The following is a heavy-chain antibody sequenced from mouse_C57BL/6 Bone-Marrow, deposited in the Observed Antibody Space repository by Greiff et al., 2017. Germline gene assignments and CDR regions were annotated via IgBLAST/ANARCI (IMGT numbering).Heavy chain of an antibody. D-gene: IGHD2-2*01. Sequence: VQLKESGPGLVQPSQSLSITCTVSGFSLTSYGVPWVRQSPGKGLEWLGVIWSGGSTDYNAAFISRLGISKDNSKSQVFFKMNSLQADDTAIYYCARKKENGYEGFAYWGQGTLVTVSA. V-gene: IGHV2-2*01. CDR3: ARKKENGYEGFAY. CDR2: IWSGGST. J-gene: IGHJ3*01. CDR1: GFSLTSYG.